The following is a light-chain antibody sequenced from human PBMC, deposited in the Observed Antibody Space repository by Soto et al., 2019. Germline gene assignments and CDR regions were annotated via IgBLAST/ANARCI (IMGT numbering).Light chain of an antibody. V-gene: IGLV2-18*01. CDR3: VLFTSSATWV. J-gene: IGLJ3*02. CDR1: SSDVGDYEH. Sequence: QSALTQPPSVSGSPGQSVTISCTVTSSDVGDYEHVSWYQLAPGTAPKLLISDVINRPSGVPDRFSGSKSGNTPSLTISGLQAEDEADYYCVLFTSSATWVFGGGTKVTVL. CDR2: DVI.